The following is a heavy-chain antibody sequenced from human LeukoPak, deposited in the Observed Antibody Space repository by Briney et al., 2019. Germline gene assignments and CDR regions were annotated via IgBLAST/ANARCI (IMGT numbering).Heavy chain of an antibody. D-gene: IGHD3-9*01. CDR3: AKDMRFDWTPYYFDY. CDR2: ISGSGGST. J-gene: IGHJ4*02. V-gene: IGHV3-23*01. Sequence: PGGSRRLSCAASGFTFSSYAMSWVRQAPGKGLEWVSAISGSGGSTYYADSVKGRFTISRDNSKNTLYLQMNSLRAEDTAVYYCAKDMRFDWTPYYFDYWGQGTLVAVSS. CDR1: GFTFSSYA.